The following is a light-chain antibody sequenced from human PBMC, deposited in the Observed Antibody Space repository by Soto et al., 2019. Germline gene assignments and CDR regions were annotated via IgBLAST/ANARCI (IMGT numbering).Light chain of an antibody. CDR2: DVS. V-gene: IGLV2-14*03. Sequence: QSVLTQPASVSGSPGQSIIISCNETSSNVGGYNYVSWYQQHPGKAPKLCIYDVSNRPSGVSNRFSGSKSGNTASLTISGLQAEDEADYYCNSYTSSNTYVFGTGTKVTVL. J-gene: IGLJ1*01. CDR3: NSYTSSNTYV. CDR1: SSNVGGYNY.